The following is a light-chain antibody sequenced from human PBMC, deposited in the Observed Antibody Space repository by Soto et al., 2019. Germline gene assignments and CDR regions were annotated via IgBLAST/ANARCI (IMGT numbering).Light chain of an antibody. J-gene: IGLJ1*01. V-gene: IGLV8-61*01. CDR2: STS. Sequence: QAVVTQESLFSVSPGGTVTLTCGLISGSVSTAHNPNWYQQTPGQAPRTLIYSTSTRSSGVPDRFSGSILGNKAALTITGAQADDESDYYCALFMGNGISVFGPGTKLTVL. CDR1: SGSVSTAHN. CDR3: ALFMGNGISV.